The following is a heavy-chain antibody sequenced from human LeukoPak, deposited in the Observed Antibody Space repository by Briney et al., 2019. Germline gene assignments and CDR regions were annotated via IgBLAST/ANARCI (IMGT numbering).Heavy chain of an antibody. J-gene: IGHJ4*02. Sequence: GGSLRLSCAASGFTFSSYWMTWVRQAPGKGLEWMANIRDDGSAKYYVDSVKGRFTISRDNAQNTLLLQMDSLRVEDTAVYYCVRHTRRAPGDYWGQGTLVTVST. D-gene: IGHD1-26*01. V-gene: IGHV3-7*01. CDR2: IRDDGSAK. CDR3: VRHTRRAPGDY. CDR1: GFTFSSYW.